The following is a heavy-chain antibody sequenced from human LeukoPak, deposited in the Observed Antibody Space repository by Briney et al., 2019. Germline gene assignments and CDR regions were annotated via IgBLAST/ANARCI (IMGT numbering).Heavy chain of an antibody. D-gene: IGHD3-9*01. Sequence: GGSLRLSCVVSGMTLSNYAMSWVRQAPGKGLEWVSGLSGYNGRKWYADSVQGRFTISRDNSKNTLYLQMDSLRGDDTAIYYCAKDQALRYFDGLDGIGVWGQGTMVTVSS. V-gene: IGHV3-23*01. CDR3: AKDQALRYFDGLDGIGV. J-gene: IGHJ3*01. CDR2: LSGYNGRK. CDR1: GMTLSNYA.